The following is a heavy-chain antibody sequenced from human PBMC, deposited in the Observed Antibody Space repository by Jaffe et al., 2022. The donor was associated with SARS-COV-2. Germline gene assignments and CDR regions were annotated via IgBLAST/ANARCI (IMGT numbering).Heavy chain of an antibody. Sequence: EVQLLESGGGLVESGGSLRLSCAASGFTFSTYAMSWVRQTPGKGLEWVSTLSGSGTNTFYADSVKGRFTISRDNSENMLYLQMNSLRADDTAVYFCGREPHYDFWSGYRYYFNYWGQGTLVTVSS. CDR2: LSGSGTNT. CDR1: GFTFSTYA. J-gene: IGHJ4*02. V-gene: IGHV3-23*01. D-gene: IGHD3-3*01. CDR3: GREPHYDFWSGYRYYFNY.